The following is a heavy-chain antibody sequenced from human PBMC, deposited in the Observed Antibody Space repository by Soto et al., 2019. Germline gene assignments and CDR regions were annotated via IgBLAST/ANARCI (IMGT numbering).Heavy chain of an antibody. V-gene: IGHV3-23*01. CDR3: AKGVSQYTPLALFDY. Sequence: EVQLLESGGGLVRPGGSLRLSCAASGFTFSSYAMSWVRQAPGKGMEWVSTISGSDGRTYSTDSVKGRFTISRDNYRNTTYLQMKSLRVEDTAVYYCAKGVSQYTPLALFDYWGRGTLVTVSS. CDR2: ISGSDGRT. D-gene: IGHD5-18*01. CDR1: GFTFSSYA. J-gene: IGHJ4*02.